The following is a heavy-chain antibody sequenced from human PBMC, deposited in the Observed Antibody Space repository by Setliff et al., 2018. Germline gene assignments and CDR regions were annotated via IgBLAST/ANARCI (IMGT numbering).Heavy chain of an antibody. CDR1: GKSFTKYD. V-gene: IGHV1-8*01. J-gene: IGHJ4*02. Sequence: ASVKVSCKTLGKSFTKYDFHWVRQATGQGLEWMGWMHPNSGNTGYAQKFQGRVTMTSNTAINTAYMELMRLTSEDTAVYYCVTAQEAEHFDYWGQGSLVTVSS. CDR2: MHPNSGNT. CDR3: VTAQEAEHFDY.